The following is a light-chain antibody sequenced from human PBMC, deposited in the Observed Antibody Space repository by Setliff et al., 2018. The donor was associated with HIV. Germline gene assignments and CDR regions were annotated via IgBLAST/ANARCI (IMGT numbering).Light chain of an antibody. J-gene: IGLJ3*02. V-gene: IGLV2-14*01. Sequence: QSVLTQPASVSGSPGQSITISCTGSSSDFGGFNYVSWYQQHPGKAPILLLYEVSNRPSGVSVRFSGSKSGNTASLTISGLQAEDEADYYCNSYTAASTQVFGGGTKVTVL. CDR2: EVS. CDR1: SSDFGGFNY. CDR3: NSYTAASTQV.